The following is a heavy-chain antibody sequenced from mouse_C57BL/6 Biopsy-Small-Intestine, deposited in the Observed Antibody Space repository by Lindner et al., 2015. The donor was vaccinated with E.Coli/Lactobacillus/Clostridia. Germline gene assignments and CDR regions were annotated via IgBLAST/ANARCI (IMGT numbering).Heavy chain of an antibody. D-gene: IGHD4-1*01. Sequence: VQLQESGAEKVKPGASVKISCKASGYSITGYNVNWVKQSHGKGLEWIGRIDPGDGDIYYNGKFKGKATLTADKSSSTAYMQLSSLTSEDSAVYFCARRATWDVDYWGQGTTLTVSS. CDR2: IDPGDGDI. J-gene: IGHJ2*01. CDR1: GYSITGYN. CDR3: ARRATWDVDY. V-gene: IGHV1-82*01.